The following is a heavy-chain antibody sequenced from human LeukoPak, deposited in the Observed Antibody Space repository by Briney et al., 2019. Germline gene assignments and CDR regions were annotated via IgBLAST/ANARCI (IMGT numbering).Heavy chain of an antibody. CDR2: IYYGGST. V-gene: IGHV4-59*01. Sequence: SETLSLTCTVSGGSISSYYWSWIRESPGKGLAWIGYIYYGGSTDYNPSLKSRVTISKDTSKTQFSLRLSSVTAADTAVYYCARARLDSSGRFDYWGQGTLVTVSS. CDR1: GGSISSYY. J-gene: IGHJ4*02. CDR3: ARARLDSSGRFDY. D-gene: IGHD3-22*01.